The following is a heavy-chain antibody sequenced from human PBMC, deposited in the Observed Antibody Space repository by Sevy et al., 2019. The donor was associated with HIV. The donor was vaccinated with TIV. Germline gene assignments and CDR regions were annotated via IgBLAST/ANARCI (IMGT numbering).Heavy chain of an antibody. CDR2: IVVGSGNT. V-gene: IGHV1-58*01. CDR3: AAAPDYYDSSGYYSLLDY. Sequence: ASVKVSCKASGFTFTSSAVQWVRQARGQRLEWIGWIVVGSGNTNYAQKFQERVTITRDMSTSTAYMELSSLRSEDTAVYYCAAAPDYYDSSGYYSLLDYWGQGTLVTVSS. D-gene: IGHD3-22*01. CDR1: GFTFTSSA. J-gene: IGHJ4*02.